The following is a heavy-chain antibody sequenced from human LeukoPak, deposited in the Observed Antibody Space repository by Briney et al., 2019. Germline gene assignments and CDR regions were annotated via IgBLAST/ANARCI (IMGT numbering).Heavy chain of an antibody. CDR2: IYYSGST. Sequence: SETLSLTCTVSGGSISSYYWSWIRQPPGKGLEWIGYIYYSGSTNYNPSLKSRVTISVDTSKNQFSLKLSSVTAEDTAVYYCAKVLDPEMAYDYWGQGTLVTVSS. CDR3: AKVLDPEMAYDY. CDR1: GGSISSYY. J-gene: IGHJ4*02. V-gene: IGHV4-59*12. D-gene: IGHD5-24*01.